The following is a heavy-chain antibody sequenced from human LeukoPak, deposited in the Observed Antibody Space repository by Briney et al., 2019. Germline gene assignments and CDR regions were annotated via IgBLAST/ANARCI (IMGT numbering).Heavy chain of an antibody. J-gene: IGHJ4*02. V-gene: IGHV5-51*01. Sequence: GESLKISCEGSGYRFGSYWISWVRQMSGKGLERMGIIYPGDSDTRYSPSFQGQVTISADKSISTAYLQWSSLKASDSAIYYCARTHSTSWYNLDYWGQGTLVTISS. CDR1: GYRFGSYW. D-gene: IGHD6-13*01. CDR2: IYPGDSDT. CDR3: ARTHSTSWYNLDY.